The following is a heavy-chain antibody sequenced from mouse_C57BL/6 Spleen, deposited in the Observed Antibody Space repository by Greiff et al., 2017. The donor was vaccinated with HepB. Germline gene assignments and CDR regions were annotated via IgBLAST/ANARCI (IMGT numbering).Heavy chain of an antibody. J-gene: IGHJ2*01. CDR3: AREFLYYFDY. V-gene: IGHV1-64*01. CDR1: CYTFTSYW. Sequence: QVQLQQPGAELVKPGASVKLSCKASCYTFTSYWMHWVKQRPGQGLEWIGMIHPNSGSTNYNEKFKSKATLTVDKSSSTAYMQLSSLTSEDSAVYYCAREFLYYFDYWGQGTTLTVSS. CDR2: IHPNSGST.